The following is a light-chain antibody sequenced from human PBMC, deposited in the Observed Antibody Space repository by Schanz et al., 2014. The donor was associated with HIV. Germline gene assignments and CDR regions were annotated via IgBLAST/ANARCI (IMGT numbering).Light chain of an antibody. CDR2: DVN. J-gene: IGLJ2*01. Sequence: QSVLTQPASVSGSPGQSITISCTGTSSDFGTSNYVSWYQHHPGKAPKLIIYDVNHRPSGVSYRFSGSKSGNTASLTISGLRSEDEADYSCSSYTSDSIMVFGGGTKLTVL. CDR1: SSDFGTSNY. V-gene: IGLV2-14*03. CDR3: SSYTSDSIMV.